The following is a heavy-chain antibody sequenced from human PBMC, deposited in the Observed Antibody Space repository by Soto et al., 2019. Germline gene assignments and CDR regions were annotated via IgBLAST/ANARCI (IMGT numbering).Heavy chain of an antibody. Sequence: ASVKVSCKASGYTFTSYAMHWVRQAPGQRLEWMGWINADNGNTNYAQKLQGRVTMTTDTSTSTAYMELRSVRSDDTAVYYCARDPGRVVVPAAYFDYWGQGTLVTVSS. J-gene: IGHJ4*02. CDR1: GYTFTSYA. CDR3: ARDPGRVVVPAAYFDY. CDR2: INADNGNT. V-gene: IGHV1-3*01. D-gene: IGHD2-2*01.